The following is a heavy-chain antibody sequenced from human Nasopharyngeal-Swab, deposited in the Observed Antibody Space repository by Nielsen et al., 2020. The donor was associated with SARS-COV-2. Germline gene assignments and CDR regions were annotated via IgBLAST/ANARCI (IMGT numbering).Heavy chain of an antibody. Sequence: SLRLSCAASGFTFDDYAMHWVRQAPGKGLEWVSGISWNSGNIGYADSVKGRFTISRDNSKNSLYLQMNSLRADDTAFYYCAKDMSLLPQYYSGMDVWGQGTTVTVSS. V-gene: IGHV3-9*01. CDR2: ISWNSGNI. CDR3: AKDMSLLPQYYSGMDV. D-gene: IGHD2/OR15-2a*01. J-gene: IGHJ6*02. CDR1: GFTFDDYA.